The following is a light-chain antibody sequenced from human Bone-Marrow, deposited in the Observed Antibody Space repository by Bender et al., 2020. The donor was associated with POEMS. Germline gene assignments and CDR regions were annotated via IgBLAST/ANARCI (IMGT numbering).Light chain of an antibody. Sequence: QTVVTQAPSFSVSPGGTVTLTCGLSSGSVSTSYYPSWYQQIPGQAPRTLIYNTNTRSSGVPDRFSGSILGNRAALTITGAQAGDESDYYCVLYMGSGVWVFGGGTKVTVL. J-gene: IGLJ3*02. V-gene: IGLV8-61*01. CDR2: NTN. CDR1: SGSVSTSYY. CDR3: VLYMGSGVWV.